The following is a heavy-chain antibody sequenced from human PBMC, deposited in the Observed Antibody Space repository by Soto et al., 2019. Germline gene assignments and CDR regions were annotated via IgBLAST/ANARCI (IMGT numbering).Heavy chain of an antibody. D-gene: IGHD3-16*01. CDR2: ISGSGGST. V-gene: IGHV3-23*01. CDR1: GFTFSSYA. J-gene: IGHJ1*01. Sequence: GSLRLSCAASGFTFSSYAMSWVRQAPGKGLEWVSAISGSGGSTYYADSVKGRFTISRDNSKNTLYLQMNSLRAEDTAVYYCAKPLQGLRVFQHWGQGTLVTVSS. CDR3: AKPLQGLRVFQH.